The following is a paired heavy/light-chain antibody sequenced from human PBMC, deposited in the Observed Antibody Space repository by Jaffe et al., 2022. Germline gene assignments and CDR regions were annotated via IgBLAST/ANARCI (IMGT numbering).Heavy chain of an antibody. D-gene: IGHD1-1*01. CDR3: AREVTGTSSPSVWFDP. CDR1: GGTFSSYA. Sequence: QVQLVQSGAEVKKPGSSVKVSCKASGGTFSSYAISWVRQAPGQGLEWMGGIIPIFGTANYAQKFQGRVTITTDESTSTAYMELSSLRSEDTAVYYCAREVTGTSSPSVWFDPWGQGTLVTVSS. CDR2: IIPIFGTA. V-gene: IGHV1-69*05. J-gene: IGHJ5*02.
Light chain of an antibody. CDR3: GTWDSSLSAGRV. CDR1: SSNIGNNY. V-gene: IGLV1-51*02. CDR2: ENN. Sequence: QSVLTQPPSVSAAPGQKVTISCSGSSSNIGNNYVSWYQQLPGTAPKLLIYENNKRPSGIPDRFSGSKSGTSATLGITGLQTGDEADYYCGTWDSSLSAGRVFGGGTKLTVL. J-gene: IGLJ3*02.